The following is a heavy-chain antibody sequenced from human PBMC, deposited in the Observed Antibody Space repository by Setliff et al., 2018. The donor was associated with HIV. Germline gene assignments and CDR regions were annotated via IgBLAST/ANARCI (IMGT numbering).Heavy chain of an antibody. Sequence: GGSLRLSCAASGFTVSSNYMSWVRRAPGKGLEWVSLIYSGGDTYYADSVKGRFTISRDNSKNMLYLQMNNLRADDTAVYYCAREPCSGGSCYSGYFDYWGQGTLVTVSS. CDR3: AREPCSGGSCYSGYFDY. CDR1: GFTVSSNY. J-gene: IGHJ4*02. CDR2: IYSGGDT. D-gene: IGHD2-15*01. V-gene: IGHV3-66*02.